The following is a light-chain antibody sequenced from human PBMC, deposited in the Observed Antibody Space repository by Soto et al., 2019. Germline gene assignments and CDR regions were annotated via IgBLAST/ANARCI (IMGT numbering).Light chain of an antibody. CDR2: EVS. CDR3: NSYAGSNNWV. V-gene: IGLV2-8*01. CDR1: SSDIGGYNY. Sequence: QSALTQPPSASGSPGQSVTISCTGTSSDIGGYNYVSWYQQHPGKAPKLMISEVSKRPSGVPDRFSGSKSGNTASLTVSGLQAEDEADYYCNSYAGSNNWVFGGGTKVTVL. J-gene: IGLJ3*02.